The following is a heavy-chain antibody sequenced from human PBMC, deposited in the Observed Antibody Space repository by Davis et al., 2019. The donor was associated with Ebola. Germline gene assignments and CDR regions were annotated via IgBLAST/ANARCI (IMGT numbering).Heavy chain of an antibody. D-gene: IGHD4-17*01. V-gene: IGHV4-30-4*01. CDR3: ARKTTEYLMGYGAAFDI. CDR1: GGSISSGDYY. J-gene: IGHJ3*02. CDR2: IYYSGST. Sequence: PSETLSLTCTVSGGSISSGDYYWSWIRQPPGKGLEWIGYIYYSGSTYYNPSLKSRVTISVDRSKNQFSLKLSSVTAADTAVYYCARKTTEYLMGYGAAFDIWGQGTMVTVSS.